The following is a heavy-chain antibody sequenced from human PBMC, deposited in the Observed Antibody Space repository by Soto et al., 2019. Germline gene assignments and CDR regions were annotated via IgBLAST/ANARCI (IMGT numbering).Heavy chain of an antibody. Sequence: QVQLQESGPGLVKPSETLSLTCTVSGGSISSYYWSWIRQPPGKGLEWIGYIYYSGSTNYNPSLKSRVTISVDTSKNQFSLKPRSVPAADTAVYYCARVWGGAFDIWGQGTMVTVSS. CDR2: IYYSGST. V-gene: IGHV4-59*01. CDR3: ARVWGGAFDI. D-gene: IGHD3-10*01. J-gene: IGHJ3*02. CDR1: GGSISSYY.